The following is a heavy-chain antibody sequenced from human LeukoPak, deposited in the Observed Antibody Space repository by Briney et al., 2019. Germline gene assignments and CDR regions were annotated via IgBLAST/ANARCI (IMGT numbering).Heavy chain of an antibody. J-gene: IGHJ5*02. D-gene: IGHD2-15*01. CDR2: FSGGGSST. CDR3: ARGLIGRAWFDP. CDR1: GFTLSSYA. Sequence: GGSLRLSCEASGFTLSSYAMNWVRQAPGKGLEWVSGFSGGGSSTYYVDSVKGRFTISRDNAKNSLYLQMNSLRDEDTAVYYCARGLIGRAWFDPWGQGTLVTVSS. V-gene: IGHV3-23*01.